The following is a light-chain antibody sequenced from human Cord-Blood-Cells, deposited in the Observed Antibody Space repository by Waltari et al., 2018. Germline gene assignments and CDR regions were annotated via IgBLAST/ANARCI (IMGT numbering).Light chain of an antibody. CDR1: SSDVGGKNY. V-gene: IGLV2-11*01. J-gene: IGLJ1*01. CDR2: DVS. Sequence: SALTQPRSVSGSPGQSVTISCTGPSSDVGGKNYVSWYQQHPGKAPKLMIYDVSKRPSGVPDRFSGSKSGNTASLTISGLQAEDEADYYCCSYAGSYTFVFGTGTKVTVL. CDR3: CSYAGSYTFV.